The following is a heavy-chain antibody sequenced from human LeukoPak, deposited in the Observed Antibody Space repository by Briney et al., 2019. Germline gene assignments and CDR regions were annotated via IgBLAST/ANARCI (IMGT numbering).Heavy chain of an antibody. D-gene: IGHD3-3*01. CDR2: ISSSSSYI. V-gene: IGHV3-21*01. Sequence: GGSLRLSCAASGFTFSSYSMNWVRQAPGKGLEWVSSISSSSSYIYYADSVKGRFTISRDNAKNSLYLQMNSLRAEDTAVYYCARDSYDFWSGYPYYYYYMDVWGKGTTVTVSS. CDR3: ARDSYDFWSGYPYYYYYMDV. J-gene: IGHJ6*03. CDR1: GFTFSSYS.